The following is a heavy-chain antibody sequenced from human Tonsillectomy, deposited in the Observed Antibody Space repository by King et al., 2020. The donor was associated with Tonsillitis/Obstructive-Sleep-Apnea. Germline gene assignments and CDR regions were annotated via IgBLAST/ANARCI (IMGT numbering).Heavy chain of an antibody. V-gene: IGHV1-2*02. D-gene: IGHD2-8*02. Sequence: QLVQSGAEVKKPGASVKVSCKASGYTFTGYYIHWVRQAPGQGLEWMGWISPNSGGTNCAQRFQGRVTMTRDTSISTAYMEMSRLRSDDTAVYYCARGQCTGGTGYEGDHWGQGALVTVS. CDR3: ARGQCTGGTGYEGDH. CDR1: GYTFTGYY. CDR2: ISPNSGGT. J-gene: IGHJ4*02.